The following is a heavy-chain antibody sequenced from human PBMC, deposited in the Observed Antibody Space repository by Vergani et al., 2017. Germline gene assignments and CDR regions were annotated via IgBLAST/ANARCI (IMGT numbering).Heavy chain of an antibody. Sequence: QVQLQQWGAGLLKPSETLSLTCAVYGGSFSGYYWSWIRQPPGKGLEWVGEINHSGSTNYNPSLKSRVTISVDTSKNQFSLKLSSVTAADTAVYYCARGLIAAASFAFQNWGQGTLVTVSS. J-gene: IGHJ1*01. CDR3: ARGLIAAASFAFQN. V-gene: IGHV4-34*01. D-gene: IGHD6-13*01. CDR2: INHSGST. CDR1: GGSFSGYY.